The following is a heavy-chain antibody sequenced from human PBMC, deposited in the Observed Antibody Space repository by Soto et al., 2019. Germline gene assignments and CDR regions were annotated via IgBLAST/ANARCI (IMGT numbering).Heavy chain of an antibody. CDR2: ISPGSRYP. CDR3: VRCGGGGLFDP. Sequence: QVQLVESGGGLVTPGGSLRLSCASSGFTFSDYYMSWIRQAPGKGLEWLSYISPGSRYPAYADSVKGRFTISRDNARRSLSLQMNSLTVDDTAIYYCVRCGGGGLFDPCGQGSIVTVSS. D-gene: IGHD2-15*01. CDR1: GFTFSDYY. V-gene: IGHV3-11*06. J-gene: IGHJ5*02.